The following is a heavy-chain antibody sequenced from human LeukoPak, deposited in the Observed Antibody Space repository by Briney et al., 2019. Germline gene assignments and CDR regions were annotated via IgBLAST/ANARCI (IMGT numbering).Heavy chain of an antibody. CDR1: GFTFDDYA. CDR3: TRGAHISAFDI. Sequence: GGSLRLSCAASGFTFDDYAMHWVRQAPGKGLEWVSLISGDGGSTYYADSVKGRFTISRDNSKNSLYLQMDSLRTEDTALYYCTRGAHISAFDIWGQGTMVTVSS. V-gene: IGHV3-43*02. CDR2: ISGDGGST. J-gene: IGHJ3*02. D-gene: IGHD2-2*01.